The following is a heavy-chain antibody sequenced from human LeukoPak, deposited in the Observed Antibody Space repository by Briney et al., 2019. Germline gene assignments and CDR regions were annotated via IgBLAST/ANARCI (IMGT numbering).Heavy chain of an antibody. Sequence: ASVKVSCKASGYTFTGYYMHWVRQAPGEGLEWMGWINPNSGGRNYAQKLQGRVTMTRDTSISTAYMELSRLRPHDTAVYYCARVHRDGYPDHDSWGQGTLVPVSS. CDR2: INPNSGGR. CDR3: ARVHRDGYPDHDS. J-gene: IGHJ4*02. V-gene: IGHV1-2*02. CDR1: GYTFTGYY. D-gene: IGHD5-24*01.